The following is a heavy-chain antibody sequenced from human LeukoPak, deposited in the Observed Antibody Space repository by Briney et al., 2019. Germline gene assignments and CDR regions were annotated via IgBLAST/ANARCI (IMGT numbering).Heavy chain of an antibody. CDR3: AKDRALDFDY. J-gene: IGHJ4*02. CDR1: GFTFSDYY. Sequence: PGGSLRLSCAASGFTFSDYYMSWIRQAPGKGLEWVSFISSSGSLIYYADSVKGRFAISRDNAKNSLYLQMNSLRAEDTAVYYCAKDRALDFDYWGQGTLVTVSS. V-gene: IGHV3-11*01. D-gene: IGHD3-10*01. CDR2: ISSSGSLI.